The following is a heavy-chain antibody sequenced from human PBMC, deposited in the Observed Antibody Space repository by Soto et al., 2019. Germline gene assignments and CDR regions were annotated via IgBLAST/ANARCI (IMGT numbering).Heavy chain of an antibody. Sequence: EVQLVESGGGLVQPGGSLRLSCAASGFTFSSYWMSWVRQAPGKGLEWVANIKQDGSEKYYVDSVKGRFTISRDNAKNSLYLQMNSLRAEDTAVYYCARVGEPLRYFDWFPSWFDPWGQGTLVTVSS. D-gene: IGHD3-9*01. J-gene: IGHJ5*02. CDR3: ARVGEPLRYFDWFPSWFDP. CDR2: IKQDGSEK. V-gene: IGHV3-7*01. CDR1: GFTFSSYW.